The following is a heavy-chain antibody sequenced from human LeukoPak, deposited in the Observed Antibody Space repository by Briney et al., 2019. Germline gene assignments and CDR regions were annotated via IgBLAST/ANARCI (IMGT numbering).Heavy chain of an antibody. V-gene: IGHV3-23*01. D-gene: IGHD4-17*01. CDR3: TKDPNGDYIGAFDP. CDR1: GSSFSSFA. CDR2: ITGGHYAT. Sequence: GGSLRLSCAASGSSFSSFAMTWVRQAPGKGLEWVSSITGGHYATYNTDSVKGRFTISRDNAKNTLYLQMNSLRADDTAIYYCTKDPNGDYIGAFDPWGQGTLVTVSS. J-gene: IGHJ5*02.